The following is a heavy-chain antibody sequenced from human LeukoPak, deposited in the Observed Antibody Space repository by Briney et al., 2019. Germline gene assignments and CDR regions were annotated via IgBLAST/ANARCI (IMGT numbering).Heavy chain of an antibody. CDR1: GFTFSNFE. J-gene: IGHJ6*03. CDR3: ARAVGGYYYYYMDV. V-gene: IGHV3-48*03. Sequence: GGSLRLSCAASGFTFSNFEMNWVRQAPGKGLEWVSYISSSGSTIYYADSVKGRFTISRDNAKNSLYLQMNSLRAEDTAVYYCARAVGGYYYYYMDVWGKGTTVTVSS. CDR2: ISSSGSTI. D-gene: IGHD2-15*01.